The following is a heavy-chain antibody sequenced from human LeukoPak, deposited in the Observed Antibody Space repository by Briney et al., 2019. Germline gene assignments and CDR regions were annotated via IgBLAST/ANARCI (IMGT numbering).Heavy chain of an antibody. V-gene: IGHV3-21*04. J-gene: IGHJ4*02. CDR2: ITSSSSYI. Sequence: AGGSLRLSCAASGFTFSSYNMNWVRQAPGKGPEWVSSITSSSSYIYYADSVKGRFTISRDNSKSTLYLRVNSLRAEDTAVYYCAKGDTTWELPHDYWGQGTLVTVSS. D-gene: IGHD1-26*01. CDR1: GFTFSSYN. CDR3: AKGDTTWELPHDY.